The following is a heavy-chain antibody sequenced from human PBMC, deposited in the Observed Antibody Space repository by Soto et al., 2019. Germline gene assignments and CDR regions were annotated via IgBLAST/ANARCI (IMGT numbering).Heavy chain of an antibody. D-gene: IGHD5-12*01. J-gene: IGHJ6*02. Sequence: ASVNVSCKASGGTFSSYAISWVRQAPGQGLEWMGGIIPIFGTANYAQKFQGRVTITADESTSTAYMELSSLRSEDTAVYYCAASVLRGYSGYDSYYYGMDVWGQGTTVTVSS. CDR1: GGTFSSYA. CDR2: IIPIFGTA. CDR3: AASVLRGYSGYDSYYYGMDV. V-gene: IGHV1-69*13.